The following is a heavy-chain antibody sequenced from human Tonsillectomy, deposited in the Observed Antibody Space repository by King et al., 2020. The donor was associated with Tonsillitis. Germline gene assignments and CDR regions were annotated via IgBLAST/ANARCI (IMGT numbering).Heavy chain of an antibody. J-gene: IGHJ5*02. Sequence: VQLVESGGGVVQPGRSLRLSCAASGFTFSSYGMHWVRQAPGKGLEWVAVISYDGSNKYYADSVKGRFTISRDNSKNTLDLQMNSLRAEDTAVYYCAKHIERGGNWFDPWGQGTLVTVSS. CDR3: AKHIERGGNWFDP. V-gene: IGHV3-30*18. CDR1: GFTFSSYG. D-gene: IGHD2-21*01. CDR2: ISYDGSNK.